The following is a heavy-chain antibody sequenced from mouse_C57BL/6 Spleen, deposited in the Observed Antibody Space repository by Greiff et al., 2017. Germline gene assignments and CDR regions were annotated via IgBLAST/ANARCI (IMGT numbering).Heavy chain of an antibody. CDR2: IDPADSYT. CDR3: AGYGDYDYEFAD. Sequence: QVQLQQPGAELVRPGTSVKLSCKASGYTFTSYWMHWVKQRPGQGLEWIGVIDPADSYTNYNQKFKGKATLTVDTSSSTAYMQLSSLTSEDSAVYYCAGYGDYDYEFADWGQGTPVTV. CDR1: GYTFTSYW. D-gene: IGHD2-4*01. J-gene: IGHJ3*01. V-gene: IGHV1-59*01.